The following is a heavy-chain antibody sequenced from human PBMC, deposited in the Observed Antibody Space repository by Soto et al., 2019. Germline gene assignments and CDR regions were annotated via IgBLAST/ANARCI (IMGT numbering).Heavy chain of an antibody. CDR2: ISSDSRTI. CDR1: GFSLSDYA. Sequence: EVQMVESGGDLVQPGGSLRLSCVASGFSLSDYAVNWVRQAPGKGLEWVSFISSDSRTIYYADSVEGRFTVSRDNARNSVSVQMDSLRDDDAAVYYCARIKLVEWFFINVDVYDMDVWGQGTPVTVSS. CDR3: ARIKLVEWFFINVDVYDMDV. J-gene: IGHJ6*02. D-gene: IGHD3-3*01. V-gene: IGHV3-48*02.